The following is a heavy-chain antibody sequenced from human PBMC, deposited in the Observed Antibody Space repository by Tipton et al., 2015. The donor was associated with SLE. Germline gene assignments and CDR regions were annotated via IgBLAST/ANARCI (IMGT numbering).Heavy chain of an antibody. Sequence: TLSLTCTVSAGSISSGSYYWSWIRQPAGKGLEWIGRISASGSTNYNPSLKSRLTISVDTSKNQFSLKLSSVTAADTAVYYCARARGSSFGVINYYFDYWGQGTLVTVSS. V-gene: IGHV4-61*02. CDR3: ARARGSSFGVINYYFDY. J-gene: IGHJ4*02. D-gene: IGHD3-3*01. CDR2: ISASGST. CDR1: AGSISSGSYY.